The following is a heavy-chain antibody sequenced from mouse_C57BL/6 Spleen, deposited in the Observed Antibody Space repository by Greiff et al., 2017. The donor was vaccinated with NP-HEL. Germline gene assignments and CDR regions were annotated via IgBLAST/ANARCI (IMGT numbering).Heavy chain of an antibody. J-gene: IGHJ2*01. D-gene: IGHD3-1*01. CDR3: ARVLTGTGLDY. V-gene: IGHV5-4*03. Sequence: EVMLVESGGGLVKPGGSLKLSCAASGFTFSSYAMSWVRQTPEKRLEWVATISDGGSYTYYPDNVKGRFTISRDNAKKNLYLQMSHLKSEDTAMYYCARVLTGTGLDYWGQGTTLTVSS. CDR1: GFTFSSYA. CDR2: ISDGGSYT.